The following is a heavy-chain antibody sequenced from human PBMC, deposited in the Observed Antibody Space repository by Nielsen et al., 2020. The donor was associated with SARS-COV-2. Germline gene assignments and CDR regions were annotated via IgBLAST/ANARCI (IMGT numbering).Heavy chain of an antibody. CDR3: ARARGEYSGSVDYYYYYMDV. CDR2: IIPIFGTA. V-gene: IGHV1-69*13. CDR1: GGTFSSYA. D-gene: IGHD1-26*01. J-gene: IGHJ6*03. Sequence: SVKVSCKASGGTFSSYAISWVRQAPGQGLEWMGGIIPIFGTANHAQKFQGRVTITADESTSTAYMELSSLRSDDTAVYYCARARGEYSGSVDYYYYYMDVWGKGTTVTVSS.